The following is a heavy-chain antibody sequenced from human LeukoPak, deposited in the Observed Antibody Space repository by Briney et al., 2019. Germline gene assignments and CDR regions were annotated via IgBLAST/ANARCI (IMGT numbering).Heavy chain of an antibody. J-gene: IGHJ4*02. V-gene: IGHV3-30*18. Sequence: PGGSLRLSCAASGFTFSSYGIHWVRQAPGKGLEWVAFISYDGSTRYYADSVEGRFTISRDNSKNTLYVQMNSLRAEDTAVYYCAKDGRWRRSDFHGGFDYWGQGALVTVSS. CDR3: AKDGRWRRSDFHGGFDY. CDR2: ISYDGSTR. D-gene: IGHD2-21*02. CDR1: GFTFSSYG.